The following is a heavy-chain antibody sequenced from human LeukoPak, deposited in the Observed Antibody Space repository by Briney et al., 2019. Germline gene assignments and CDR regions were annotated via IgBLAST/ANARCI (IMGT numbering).Heavy chain of an antibody. D-gene: IGHD2-2*02. CDR2: IRSSGTTI. V-gene: IGHV3-48*02. CDR1: GFTFSRFN. Sequence: GRSLRLSCAVSGFTFSRFNMNWVRQAPGKGLEWVSYIRSSGTTIYYADSVKGRFTMSRDNAKNSLYMQMNSLRDEDTAVYYCARDTERLYFVFDYWGQGTLVTVSS. CDR3: ARDTERLYFVFDY. J-gene: IGHJ4*02.